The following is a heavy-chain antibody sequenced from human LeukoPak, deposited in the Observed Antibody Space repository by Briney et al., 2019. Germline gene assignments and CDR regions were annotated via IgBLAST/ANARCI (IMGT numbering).Heavy chain of an antibody. D-gene: IGHD2-2*01. CDR3: TRHVDCSSTSCYYYYYYMDV. V-gene: IGHV3-73*01. CDR1: GFTFSGSA. CDR2: IRSKANSYAT. J-gene: IGHJ6*03. Sequence: GGSLRLSCAASGFTFSGSAMHWVRQASGKGLAWVGRIRSKANSYATAYAASVKGRFTISRDDSKNTAYLQMNSLKTEDTAVYYCTRHVDCSSTSCYYYYYYMDVWGKGTTVTVSS.